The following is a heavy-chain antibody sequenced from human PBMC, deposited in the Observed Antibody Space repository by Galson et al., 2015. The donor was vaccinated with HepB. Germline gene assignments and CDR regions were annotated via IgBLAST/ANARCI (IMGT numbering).Heavy chain of an antibody. CDR2: ISYDGSNK. Sequence: SLRLSCAASGFTFSSYGMHWVRQAPGKGLEWVAVISYDGSNKYYADSVKGRFTISRDNSKSTLYLQMNSLRAEDTAVYYCAKAGWSEIDADIWGQGTMVTVSS. CDR3: AKAGWSEIDADI. CDR1: GFTFSSYG. J-gene: IGHJ3*02. D-gene: IGHD2-15*01. V-gene: IGHV3-30*18.